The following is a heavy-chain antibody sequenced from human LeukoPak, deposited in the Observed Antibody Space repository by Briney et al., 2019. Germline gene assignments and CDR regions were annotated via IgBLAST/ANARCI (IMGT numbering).Heavy chain of an antibody. CDR1: GGSVTSGSNY. V-gene: IGHV4-31*03. CDR3: ARFGCSRGSCYPGRDY. Sequence: SETLSLTCTVSGGSVTSGSNYWSWIRQHPGEGLEWIGNIYNTGSTSYSPSLKSRVTISVDTSKNQFSLKVSSVTAADTAVYYCARFGCSRGSCYPGRDYWGQGTLVTVSS. CDR2: IYNTGST. J-gene: IGHJ4*02. D-gene: IGHD2-2*01.